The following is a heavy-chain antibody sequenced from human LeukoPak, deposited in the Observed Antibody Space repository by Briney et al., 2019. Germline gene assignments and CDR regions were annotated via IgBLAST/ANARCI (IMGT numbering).Heavy chain of an antibody. CDR2: INPNTGGT. J-gene: IGHJ4*02. CDR3: ARVGYCSRGVCYNYDY. Sequence: GASVKVSRKASGGTFSSYAISWVRQAPGQGFEWMGWINPNTGGTNYAQKFKGRVLMTRDTSISTAYLELSSLKSDDTAVYYCARVGYCSRGVCYNYDYWGQGTQVTVSS. V-gene: IGHV1-2*02. D-gene: IGHD2-8*01. CDR1: GGTFSSYA.